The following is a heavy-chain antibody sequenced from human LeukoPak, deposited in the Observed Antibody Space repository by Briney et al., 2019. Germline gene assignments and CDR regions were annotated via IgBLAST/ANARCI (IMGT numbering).Heavy chain of an antibody. CDR1: GFTFSSYG. V-gene: IGHV3-30*03. CDR2: ISYDGSNK. Sequence: GGSLRLSCAASGFTFSSYGMHWVRQAPGKGLEWVAVISYDGSNKYYADSVKGRFTISRDNSKNTLYLQMGSLRAEDMAVYYCARVTARVSLDYWGQGTLVTVSS. J-gene: IGHJ4*02. CDR3: ARVTARVSLDY. D-gene: IGHD2-21*02.